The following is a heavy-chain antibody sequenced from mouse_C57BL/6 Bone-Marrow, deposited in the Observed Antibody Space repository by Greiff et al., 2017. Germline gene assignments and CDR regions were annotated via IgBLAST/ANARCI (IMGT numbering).Heavy chain of an antibody. CDR1: GFNIKDDY. V-gene: IGHV14-4*01. Sequence: VQLKQSGAELVRPGASVKLSCTASGFNIKDDYMHWVKQRPEQGLEWIGWIDPENGDTEYASKFQGKATITADTSSNTAYLQLSSLTSEDTAVYYCTPSYTAFDYWGQGTTLTVSS. CDR3: TPSYTAFDY. D-gene: IGHD2-10*01. J-gene: IGHJ2*01. CDR2: IDPENGDT.